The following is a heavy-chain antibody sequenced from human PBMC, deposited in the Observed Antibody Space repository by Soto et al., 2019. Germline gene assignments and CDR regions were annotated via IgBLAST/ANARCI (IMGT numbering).Heavy chain of an antibody. CDR1: GDSVSSNSAA. Sequence: SQTLSLTGAISGDSVSSNSAAWNWIRQSPSRGLEWLGRTYYRSKWYNDYAVSVKSRITINPDTSKNQFSLQLNSVTAADTAVYYCARAGSRYDFPQRWDSSSWYLVYWGKGTLVTVSS. D-gene: IGHD6-13*01. V-gene: IGHV6-1*01. CDR2: TYYRSKWYN. J-gene: IGHJ4*02. CDR3: ARAGSRYDFPQRWDSSSWYLVY.